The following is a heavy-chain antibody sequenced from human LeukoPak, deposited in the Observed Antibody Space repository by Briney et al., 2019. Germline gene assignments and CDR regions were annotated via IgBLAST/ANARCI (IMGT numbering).Heavy chain of an antibody. CDR2: ITYDGITT. V-gene: IGHV3-30*18. CDR3: VKEQSSGNYRTADF. J-gene: IGHJ4*02. CDR1: GFTLSSCG. Sequence: GGSLRLSCAASGFTLSSCGMHWVRQAPGKGLEWVAVITYDGITTYFDDSVKGRFTISRDTSKSTLYLQMNSLRPEDTDVYYCVKEQSSGNYRTADFWGQGTLVTVSS. D-gene: IGHD3-10*01.